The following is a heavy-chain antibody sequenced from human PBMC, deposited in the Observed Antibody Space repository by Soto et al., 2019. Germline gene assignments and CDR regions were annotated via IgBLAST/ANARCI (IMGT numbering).Heavy chain of an antibody. CDR3: ARVRITFGGVIVSFDY. Sequence: QVQLQQWGAGLLKPSETLSLTCAVYGGSFSGYYWSWIRQPPGKGLEWIGEINHRGSTNYNPSLKSRVTISVDTSKNQFSLKLSSVTAADTAVYYCARVRITFGGVIVSFDYWGQGTLVTVSS. D-gene: IGHD3-16*02. CDR2: INHRGST. CDR1: GGSFSGYY. J-gene: IGHJ4*02. V-gene: IGHV4-34*01.